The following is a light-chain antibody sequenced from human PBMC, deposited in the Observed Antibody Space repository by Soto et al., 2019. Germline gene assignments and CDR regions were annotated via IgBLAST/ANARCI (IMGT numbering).Light chain of an antibody. CDR1: NSNIGAGYD. V-gene: IGLV1-40*01. Sequence: QSVLTQPPSVSGAPGQRVTISCTGSNSNIGAGYDVHWYLQLPGTAPKLLVYTNNNRPSGVPDRFSGSKSGTSASLAITGLQAEDEADYFCTSFTSDHLYVFGTGTKVTVL. CDR3: TSFTSDHLYV. CDR2: TNN. J-gene: IGLJ1*01.